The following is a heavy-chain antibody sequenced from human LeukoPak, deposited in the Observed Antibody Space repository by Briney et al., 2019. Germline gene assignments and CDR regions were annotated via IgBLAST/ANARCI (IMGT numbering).Heavy chain of an antibody. CDR1: GFTFTNYW. J-gene: IGHJ4*02. CDR2: IKQDGSEK. Sequence: GGSLRLSCAASGFTFTNYWMSWVRQAPGKGLERVANIKQDGSEKYYVDSVEGRFTISRDNAKNSLSLKMNSLSGEDTAVYYCVRALGSSSADYWGQGTLVTVSS. D-gene: IGHD6-6*01. V-gene: IGHV3-7*01. CDR3: VRALGSSSADY.